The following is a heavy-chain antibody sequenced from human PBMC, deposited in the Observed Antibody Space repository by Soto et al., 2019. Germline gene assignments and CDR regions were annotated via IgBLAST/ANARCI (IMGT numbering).Heavy chain of an antibody. CDR2: ISRDGSNK. J-gene: IGHJ4*02. CDR3: ARSRNSAVADSFDF. CDR1: GFTFSRYA. V-gene: IGHV3-30*04. Sequence: PGGSLRLSCAASGFTFSRYAIHWVRQAPGKGLEWVAVISRDGSNKYYVDSVKGRFTISRDNSRNTVYLQMNSLRDEDTAVYYCARSRNSAVADSFDFWGQGTLVTSPQ. D-gene: IGHD3-10*01.